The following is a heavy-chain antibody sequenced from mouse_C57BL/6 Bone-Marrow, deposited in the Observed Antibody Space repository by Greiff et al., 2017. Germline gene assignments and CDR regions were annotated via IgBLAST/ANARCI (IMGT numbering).Heavy chain of an antibody. D-gene: IGHD1-1*01. CDR3: ARYATTVVALYYYAMDY. V-gene: IGHV1-81*01. Sequence: VQLQESGAELARPGASVKLSCKASGYTFTSYGISWVKQRTGQGLEWIGEIYPRSGNTYYNEKFKGKATLTADKSSSTAYMELRSLTSEDSAVYFCARYATTVVALYYYAMDYWGQGTSVTVSS. J-gene: IGHJ4*01. CDR2: IYPRSGNT. CDR1: GYTFTSYG.